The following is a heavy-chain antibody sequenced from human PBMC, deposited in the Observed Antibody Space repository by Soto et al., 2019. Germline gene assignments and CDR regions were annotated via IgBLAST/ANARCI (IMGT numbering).Heavy chain of an antibody. CDR1: GYRFTSYW. D-gene: IGHD3-22*01. CDR3: ARKDKSGYFNWFDP. J-gene: IGHJ5*02. CDR2: IFPSDSDT. V-gene: IGHV5-51*01. Sequence: PGESLKISCRTAGYRFTSYWIAWVRQMPGKGLEWMGIIFPSDSDTRYSPSFQGQVTISADRSTSTVFLQWASLKASDTAVYFCARKDKSGYFNWFDPWGQGTLVTVSS.